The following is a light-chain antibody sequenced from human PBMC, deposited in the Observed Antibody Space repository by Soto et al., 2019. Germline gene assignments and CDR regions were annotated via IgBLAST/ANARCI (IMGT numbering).Light chain of an antibody. V-gene: IGKV1-39*01. CDR3: QQRYSTPIT. Sequence: IKMTQWASSLSASVGNTVTITCRASQSISSYLNWYQQKQGKAPKLLIYAASSLQSGVPSRFSGSGYGTDFTLTISSLQTEDFATYYCQQRYSTPITFGQGTRLEIK. J-gene: IGKJ5*01. CDR1: QSISSY. CDR2: AAS.